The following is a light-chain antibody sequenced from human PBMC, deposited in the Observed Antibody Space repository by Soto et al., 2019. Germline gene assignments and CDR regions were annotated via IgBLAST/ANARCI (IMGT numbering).Light chain of an antibody. CDR3: GSYTSTDTPFV. Sequence: SVLAQPSSASGSPGQSITISCTGTSTDVGGYNYVSWYQHHPGKGPKLLIYEVNNRPSGVSDRFSGSKSGNKASLTISNLEAEDESDYYCGSYTSTDTPFVFGTGTKVTVL. CDR1: STDVGGYNY. J-gene: IGLJ1*01. CDR2: EVN. V-gene: IGLV2-14*01.